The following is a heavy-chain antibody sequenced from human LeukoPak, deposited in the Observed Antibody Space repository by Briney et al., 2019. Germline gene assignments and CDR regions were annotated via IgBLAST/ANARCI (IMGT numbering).Heavy chain of an antibody. Sequence: PSETLSLTCAVYGGSFSGYYWSWIRQPPGKGLEWIGEINHSGSTNYNPSLKSRVTISVDTSKNQFSLKLSSVTAADTAVYYCARGGIFGGVQPLGYMDVWGKGTTVTVSS. V-gene: IGHV4-34*01. CDR2: INHSGST. D-gene: IGHD3-3*01. CDR1: GGSFSGYY. CDR3: ARGGIFGGVQPLGYMDV. J-gene: IGHJ6*03.